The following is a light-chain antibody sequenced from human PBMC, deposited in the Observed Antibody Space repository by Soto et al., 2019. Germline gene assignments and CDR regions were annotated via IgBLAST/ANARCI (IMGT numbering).Light chain of an antibody. Sequence: DIQMTQSPSTLSASVGDRVTITCRASQSISSWLAWYQQKPGKAPKLLISNASNLESGVPSRFSGSGSGTEFTLTLSSLQPDDFATYYCQQYNTYSRTFGQGTKVEIK. CDR1: QSISSW. CDR3: QQYNTYSRT. CDR2: NAS. J-gene: IGKJ1*01. V-gene: IGKV1-5*03.